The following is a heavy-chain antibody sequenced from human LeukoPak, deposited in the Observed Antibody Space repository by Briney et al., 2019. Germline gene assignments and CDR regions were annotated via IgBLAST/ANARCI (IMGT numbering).Heavy chain of an antibody. CDR1: GFTFSSHG. J-gene: IGHJ4*02. Sequence: GGSLRLSCAASGFTFSSHGMHWVRQAPGKGLEGVAVIWYDGSNKYYADSVKGRFTISRDNSKNTLYLQMNSLRAEDTAVYYCARDQGFTHFDYWGQGTLVTVSS. CDR2: IWYDGSNK. CDR3: ARDQGFTHFDY. V-gene: IGHV3-33*01. D-gene: IGHD2-15*01.